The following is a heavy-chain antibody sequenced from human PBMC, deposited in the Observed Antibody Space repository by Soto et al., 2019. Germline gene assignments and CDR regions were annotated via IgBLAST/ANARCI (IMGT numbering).Heavy chain of an antibody. Sequence: QVQLVQSGAEVKKPGASVKVSCKSSGYTFTGHYIHWVRQAPGQGLEWMGWINPNSGDTNYAQKFQGRVTMTRDTSISTAYMELSRLRSDDTGVYYCARESYYYDSSGSDKESGYWGQGTLVTVSS. D-gene: IGHD3-22*01. J-gene: IGHJ4*02. CDR2: INPNSGDT. CDR1: GYTFTGHY. V-gene: IGHV1-2*02. CDR3: ARESYYYDSSGSDKESGY.